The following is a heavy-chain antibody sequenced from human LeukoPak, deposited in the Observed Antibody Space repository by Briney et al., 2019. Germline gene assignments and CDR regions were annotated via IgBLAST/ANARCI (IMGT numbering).Heavy chain of an antibody. CDR2: INHSGST. V-gene: IGHV4-34*01. CDR1: DGSFSGYY. CDR3: ARGVTAIHNYYYYMDV. D-gene: IGHD2-21*02. Sequence: PSETLSLTCAVYDGSFSGYYWSWIRQPPGKGLEWIGEINHSGSTNYNPSLKSRVTISVDTSKNQFSLKLSSVTAADTAVYYCARGVTAIHNYYYYMDVWGKGTTVTISS. J-gene: IGHJ6*03.